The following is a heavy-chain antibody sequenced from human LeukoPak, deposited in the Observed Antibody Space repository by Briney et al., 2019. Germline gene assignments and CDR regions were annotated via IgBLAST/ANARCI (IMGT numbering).Heavy chain of an antibody. CDR3: AREGDCSSTSCSRIAYYYYYMDV. CDR1: GYSISSGYY. D-gene: IGHD2-2*01. Sequence: SETLSLTCTVSGYSISSGYYWGWIRQPPGKGLEWIGSIYHSGSTNYNPSLKSRVTISVDTSKNQFSLKLSSVTAADTAVYYCAREGDCSSTSCSRIAYYYYYMDVWGKGTTVTVSS. CDR2: IYHSGST. V-gene: IGHV4-38-2*02. J-gene: IGHJ6*03.